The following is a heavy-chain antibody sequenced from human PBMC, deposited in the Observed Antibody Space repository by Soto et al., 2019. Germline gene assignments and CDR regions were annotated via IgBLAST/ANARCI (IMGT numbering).Heavy chain of an antibody. CDR1: GFSFTNSG. CDR3: VKDRVPGADGHYYGMDV. J-gene: IGHJ6*02. Sequence: PGGSLRPSCRVSGFSFTNSGMHWVRQAPGKGLEWMEVILYDGSEKHYADSMKTPPTIAKNDSNDTLHLQMNRLRAEDTAIYFCVKDRVPGADGHYYGMDVWGQGTTVTVSS. V-gene: IGHV3-30*18. CDR2: ILYDGSEK. D-gene: IGHD6-19*01.